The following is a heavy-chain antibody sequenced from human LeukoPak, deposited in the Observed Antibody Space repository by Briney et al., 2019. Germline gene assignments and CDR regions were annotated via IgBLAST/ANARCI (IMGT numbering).Heavy chain of an antibody. J-gene: IGHJ4*02. CDR2: IIPIFGTA. V-gene: IGHV1-69*13. CDR3: ASRPYYYDSSGYVDY. CDR1: GGTFSSYA. Sequence: ASVKVSCKASGGTFSSYAISWVRQAPGQGLEWMGGIIPIFGTANYAQKFQGRVTITADESTSTAYMELSSLRSEDTAVYYCASRPYYYDSSGYVDYWGQGTLVTVSS. D-gene: IGHD3-22*01.